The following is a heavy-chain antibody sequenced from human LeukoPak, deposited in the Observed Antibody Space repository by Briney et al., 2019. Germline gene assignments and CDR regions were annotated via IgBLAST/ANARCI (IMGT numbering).Heavy chain of an antibody. CDR2: IYYGGST. CDR3: ARDSSSWGGVDY. V-gene: IGHV4-59*01. Sequence: SETLSLTCTVSGGSISSYYWSWIRQPPGKGLEWIGYIYYGGSTNYNPSLKSRVTISVDTSKNQFSLKLSSVTAADTAVYYCARDSSSWGGVDYWGQGTLVTVSS. CDR1: GGSISSYY. J-gene: IGHJ4*02. D-gene: IGHD6-13*01.